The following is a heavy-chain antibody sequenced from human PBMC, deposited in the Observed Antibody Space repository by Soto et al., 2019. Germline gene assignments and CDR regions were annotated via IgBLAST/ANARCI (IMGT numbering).Heavy chain of an antibody. CDR1: GYSFTNFA. Sequence: ASVKVSCTASGYSFTNFAVHWVRQAPGQRLEWMGWIHVGNGNTKYSEQFQGRVTITRDTSASTAYMELSGLRSEDTAMYYCARGGSVGQYLYLDCWGQGTLVTVSS. V-gene: IGHV1-3*01. CDR2: IHVGNGNT. CDR3: ARGGSVGQYLYLDC. D-gene: IGHD3-16*01. J-gene: IGHJ4*02.